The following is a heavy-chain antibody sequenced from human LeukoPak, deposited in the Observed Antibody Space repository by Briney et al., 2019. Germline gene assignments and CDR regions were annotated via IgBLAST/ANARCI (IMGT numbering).Heavy chain of an antibody. V-gene: IGHV4-34*01. D-gene: IGHD3-10*01. CDR1: GGSFSGYY. CDR3: ARENHYYGSGSYYNARAFDI. Sequence: SETLSLTCAVYGGSFSGYYWSWIRQPPGKGLEWIGEINHSGSTNYNPSLKSRVTISVDTSKNQFSLKLSSMTAADTAVYYCARENHYYGSGSYYNARAFDIWGQGTMVTVSS. CDR2: INHSGST. J-gene: IGHJ3*02.